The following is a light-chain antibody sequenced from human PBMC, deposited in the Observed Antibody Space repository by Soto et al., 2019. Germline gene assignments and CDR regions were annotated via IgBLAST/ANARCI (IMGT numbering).Light chain of an antibody. CDR2: AAS. CDR1: QSIRSY. V-gene: IGKV1-39*01. J-gene: IGKJ1*01. Sequence: DIQMTQSPSSLSASVGDRVTITCRASQSIRSYLNWYQQKPGKAPKLLMYAASSLQSGVPSRFSGSGSGADFTLTIRSLQPEDFATYYCQQSYSTPWTFGQGTKVEIK. CDR3: QQSYSTPWT.